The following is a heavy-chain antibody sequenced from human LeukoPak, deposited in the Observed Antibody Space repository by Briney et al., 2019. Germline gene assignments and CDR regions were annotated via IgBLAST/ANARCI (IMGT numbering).Heavy chain of an antibody. V-gene: IGHV1-2*02. Sequence: GASVKVSCTASGYTFTDYYIHWVRQAPGQGVEWMGWINPNSGGTKYAQKFQGLVTMSRDTSITTAYMDLSRLTSDDTAVYYCARTQPPCTSCLLLDYWGQGTLVTVSS. D-gene: IGHD2-2*01. J-gene: IGHJ4*02. CDR1: GYTFTDYY. CDR2: INPNSGGT. CDR3: ARTQPPCTSCLLLDY.